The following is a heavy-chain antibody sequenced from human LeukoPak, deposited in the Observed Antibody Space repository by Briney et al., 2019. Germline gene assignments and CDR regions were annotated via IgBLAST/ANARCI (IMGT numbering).Heavy chain of an antibody. Sequence: SETLSLTCTVSGGSIRSYYWSWIRQPPGKGLEWIGYILYSGGANYNPSLKSRVTISVDTSKNQFSLKLTSVTAADTAVYYCARVYYSNSYDYWYFDLWGRGTLVTVSS. CDR3: ARVYYSNSYDYWYFDL. J-gene: IGHJ2*01. CDR2: ILYSGGA. D-gene: IGHD6-13*01. CDR1: GGSIRSYY. V-gene: IGHV4-59*01.